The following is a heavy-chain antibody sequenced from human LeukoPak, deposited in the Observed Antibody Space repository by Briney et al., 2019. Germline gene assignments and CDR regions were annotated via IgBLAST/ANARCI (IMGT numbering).Heavy chain of an antibody. V-gene: IGHV1-24*01. CDR1: GYTLTELS. Sequence: ASVKVSCKVSGYTLTELSMHWVRQAPGKGLEWMGGFDPEDGETIYAQKFQGRVTMTEDTSTDTAYMELSSLRSEDTAVYYCATDRSYYYDSSGYFDYWGQGTLVTVSS. D-gene: IGHD3-22*01. CDR2: FDPEDGET. CDR3: ATDRSYYYDSSGYFDY. J-gene: IGHJ4*02.